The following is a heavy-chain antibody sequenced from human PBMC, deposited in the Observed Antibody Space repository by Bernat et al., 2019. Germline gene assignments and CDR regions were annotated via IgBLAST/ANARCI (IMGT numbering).Heavy chain of an antibody. Sequence: EVQLVESGGGLVQPGGSLRLSCAASGFTFSSYWMSWVRQAPGKGREWVANIKQDGSEKYYGDSVKGRFTISRDNAKNSLYLQMNSLRAEDTAVYYCARVSGIVVPWAAFDIWGQGTMVTVSS. V-gene: IGHV3-7*03. J-gene: IGHJ3*02. CDR1: GFTFSSYW. CDR3: ARVSGIVVPWAAFDI. D-gene: IGHD2-2*01. CDR2: IKQDGSEK.